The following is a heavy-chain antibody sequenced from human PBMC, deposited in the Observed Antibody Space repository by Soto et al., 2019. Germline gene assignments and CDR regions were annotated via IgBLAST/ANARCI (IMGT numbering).Heavy chain of an antibody. CDR1: GFSITDFA. J-gene: IGHJ3*01. D-gene: IGHD3-3*01. CDR2: ISGGLSTT. Sequence: GGSLRLSCAASGFSITDFAISWVRLAPRKGLEWVATISGGLSTTFYADSVKGRFTISRDTSSNTLYLQLNSLRDDDAAMYYCAKDSWLSRFGTLIHALDRWGQGTMVTVSS. CDR3: AKDSWLSRFGTLIHALDR. V-gene: IGHV3-23*01.